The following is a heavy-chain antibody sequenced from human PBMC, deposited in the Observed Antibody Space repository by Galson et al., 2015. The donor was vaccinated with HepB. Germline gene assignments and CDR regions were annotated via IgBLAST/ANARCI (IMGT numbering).Heavy chain of an antibody. CDR1: GGSISSYY. CDR2: IYYSGST. CDR3: ARRRYSSGHGFNWFDP. Sequence: TLSLTCTVSGGSISSYYWSWIRQPPGKGLEWIGYIYYSGSTNYNPSLKSRVTISVDTSKNQFSLKLSSVTAADTAVYYCARRRYSSGHGFNWFDPWGQGTLVTVSS. D-gene: IGHD6-19*01. J-gene: IGHJ5*02. V-gene: IGHV4-59*08.